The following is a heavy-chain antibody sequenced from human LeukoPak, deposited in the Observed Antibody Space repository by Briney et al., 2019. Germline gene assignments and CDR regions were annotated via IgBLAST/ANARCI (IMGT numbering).Heavy chain of an antibody. Sequence: GASVKVSCKVSGYTLTELSMHWVRQAPGKGLEWMGGFDPEDGETIYAQKFQGRVNMTEDTSTDTAYMELSSLRSEDTAVYYCATSPGYSSSWPFDYWGQGTLVTVSS. CDR1: GYTLTELS. J-gene: IGHJ4*02. CDR3: ATSPGYSSSWPFDY. V-gene: IGHV1-24*01. D-gene: IGHD6-13*01. CDR2: FDPEDGET.